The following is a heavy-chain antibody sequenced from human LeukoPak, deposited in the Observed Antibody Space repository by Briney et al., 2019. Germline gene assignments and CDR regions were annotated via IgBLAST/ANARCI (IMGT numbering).Heavy chain of an antibody. Sequence: GGSLRLSCAASGFTFSSYGMHWVRQAPGKGLEWVGRIKSEIDGGATDYAAPVKGRFTISRDDSENTVYLQMNSLKTEDTAVYYCTPGGNVLVARTRIFDIGGRGKMVTVSS. D-gene: IGHD6-19*01. CDR2: IKSEIDGGAT. CDR3: TPGGNVLVARTRIFDI. J-gene: IGHJ3*02. V-gene: IGHV3-15*07. CDR1: GFTFSSYG.